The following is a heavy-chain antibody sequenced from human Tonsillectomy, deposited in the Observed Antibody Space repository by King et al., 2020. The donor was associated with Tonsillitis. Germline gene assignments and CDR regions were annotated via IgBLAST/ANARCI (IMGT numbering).Heavy chain of an antibody. CDR3: AKGLGFWYFDL. CDR2: ISFDGSKI. J-gene: IGHJ2*01. V-gene: IGHV3-30*18. Sequence: VQLVESGGGVVQPGRSLRLSCAASGFTFSSYGILWVRQAPGKGLEWVALISFDGSKIYYADSVKGRFTISRDNSKNTLYLQMNSLRVEDTAVYYCAKGLGFWYFDLWGRGTLVTVSS. D-gene: IGHD7-27*01. CDR1: GFTFSSYG.